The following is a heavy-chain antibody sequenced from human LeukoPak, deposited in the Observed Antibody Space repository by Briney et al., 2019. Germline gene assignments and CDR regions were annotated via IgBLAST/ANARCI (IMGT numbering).Heavy chain of an antibody. Sequence: GGSLRLSCAASGFIFSSYWMTWVRQAPGKGLEWVANIKQAGSENSYVDSVKGRFTISRDNAKNSLYLQMNSLRAEDTAVYYCARDASWGAAAGIADYWGQGTLVTVSS. CDR2: IKQAGSEN. D-gene: IGHD6-13*01. CDR3: ARDASWGAAAGIADY. CDR1: GFIFSSYW. J-gene: IGHJ4*01. V-gene: IGHV3-7*01.